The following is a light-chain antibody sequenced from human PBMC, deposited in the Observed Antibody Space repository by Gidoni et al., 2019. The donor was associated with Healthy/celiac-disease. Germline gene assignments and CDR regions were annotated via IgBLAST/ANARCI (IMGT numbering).Light chain of an antibody. CDR2: GAS. J-gene: IGKJ4*01. Sequence: EIVMTQSPATLSVSPGERATLSCRASQSVSSNLAWYQQKPGPAPRLLIYGASTRATGIPARFSGSGSGTEFTLTISSLQSEDFAVYYCQQYNNWPPVLTFGGGTKVEIK. V-gene: IGKV3-15*01. CDR3: QQYNNWPPVLT. CDR1: QSVSSN.